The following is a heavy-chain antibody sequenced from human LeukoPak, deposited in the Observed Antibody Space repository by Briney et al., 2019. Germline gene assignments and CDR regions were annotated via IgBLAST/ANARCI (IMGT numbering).Heavy chain of an antibody. CDR1: GYTFTGYY. V-gene: IGHV1-2*02. CDR2: INPNSGGT. D-gene: IGHD3-9*01. Sequence: ASVKVSCKASGYTFTGYYMHWVRQAPGQGLEWMGWINPNSGGTNYAQKFQGRVTMTRDTSISTAYMELSRLRSDDTAVYYCARELYDILTGYYPPQRWFALWGRGTLVTVSS. CDR3: ARELYDILTGYYPPQRWFAL. J-gene: IGHJ5*02.